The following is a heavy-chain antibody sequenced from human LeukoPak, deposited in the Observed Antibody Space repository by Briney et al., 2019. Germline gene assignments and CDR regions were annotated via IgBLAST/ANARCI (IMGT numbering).Heavy chain of an antibody. D-gene: IGHD3-16*02. J-gene: IGHJ3*02. CDR1: GYTFTGYY. CDR3: ARGAIMITFGGVIGGEAFDI. V-gene: IGHV1-2*02. CDR2: INPNSGGT. Sequence: ASVKVPCKASGYTFTGYYMHWVRQAPGQGLEWMGWINPNSGGTNYAQKFQGRVTMTRDTSISTAYMELSRLRSDDTAVYYCARGAIMITFGGVIGGEAFDIWGQGTMVTVSS.